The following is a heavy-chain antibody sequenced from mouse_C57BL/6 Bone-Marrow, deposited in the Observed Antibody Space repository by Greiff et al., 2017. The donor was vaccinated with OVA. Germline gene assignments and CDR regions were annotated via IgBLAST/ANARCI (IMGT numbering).Heavy chain of an antibody. Sequence: VKLQESGTELVKPGASVKLSCKASGYTFTSYWMHWVKQRPGQGLEWIGNINPSNGGTNYNEKFKSKATLTVDKSSSTAYMQLSSLTSEDSAVYYCARCYSNYDFDYWGQGTTLTVSS. CDR2: INPSNGGT. CDR3: ARCYSNYDFDY. CDR1: GYTFTSYW. V-gene: IGHV1-53*01. D-gene: IGHD2-5*01. J-gene: IGHJ2*01.